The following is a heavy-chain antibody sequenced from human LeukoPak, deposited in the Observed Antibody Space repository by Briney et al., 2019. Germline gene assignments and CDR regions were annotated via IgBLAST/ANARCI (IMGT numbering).Heavy chain of an antibody. V-gene: IGHV4-59*01. J-gene: IGHJ6*02. CDR2: IYYSGST. D-gene: IGHD3-10*01. Sequence: SETLSLTCNVSGGSISSYSCSWIRQPPGKGLEWIGYIYYSGSTNYNPSLKHRITISIDTSKNQFSLKLSSVTAADTAVYYCARLYYGSGSYYGYYYYGMDVWGQGTTVTVSS. CDR1: GGSISSYS. CDR3: ARLYYGSGSYYGYYYYGMDV.